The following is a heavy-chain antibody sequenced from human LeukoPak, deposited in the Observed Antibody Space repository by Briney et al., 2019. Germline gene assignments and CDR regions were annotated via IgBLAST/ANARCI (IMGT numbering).Heavy chain of an antibody. Sequence: SETLSLTCAVYGGSFSGYYWSWIRQPPGKGLEWIGYIYHSGSTYYNPSLKSRVTISVDRSKNQFSLKLSSVTAADTAVYYCARGDGSGSYPFDYWGQGTLVTVSS. J-gene: IGHJ4*02. CDR1: GGSFSGYY. D-gene: IGHD1-26*01. CDR2: IYHSGST. CDR3: ARGDGSGSYPFDY. V-gene: IGHV4-34*01.